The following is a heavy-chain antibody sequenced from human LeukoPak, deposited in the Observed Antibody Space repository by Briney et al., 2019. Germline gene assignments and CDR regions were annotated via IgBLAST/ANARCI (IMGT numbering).Heavy chain of an antibody. CDR1: GYTFTAYY. Sequence: ASVKVSCKASGYTFTAYYLHWVRQAPGQGLEWMGWIDPNSGGTNYAQKFQGRVTMTRDTSISTAYMELSSLKSDDTAVYYCARVAVRVVVVPTTLLYWGQGTLVTVSS. CDR2: IDPNSGGT. D-gene: IGHD2-15*01. J-gene: IGHJ4*02. V-gene: IGHV1-2*02. CDR3: ARVAVRVVVVPTTLLY.